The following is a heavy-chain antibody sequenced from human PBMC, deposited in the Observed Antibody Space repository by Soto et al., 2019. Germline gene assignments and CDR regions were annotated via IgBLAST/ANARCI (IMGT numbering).Heavy chain of an antibody. D-gene: IGHD3-10*01. CDR3: ARNGEWFGESHAFDI. CDR2: IWYDGSNK. V-gene: IGHV3-33*01. Sequence: QVQLVESGGGVVQPGRSLRLSCAASGFTFSSYGMHWVRQAPGKGLAWVAVIWYDGSNKYYADSVKGRFTISRDNSKNTLYLQMNSLRAEATAVYYCARNGEWFGESHAFDIWGQGTMVTVSS. J-gene: IGHJ3*02. CDR1: GFTFSSYG.